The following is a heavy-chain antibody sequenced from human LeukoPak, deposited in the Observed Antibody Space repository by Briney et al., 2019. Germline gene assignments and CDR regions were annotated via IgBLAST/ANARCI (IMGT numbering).Heavy chain of an antibody. J-gene: IGHJ4*02. CDR2: INAGNGNT. CDR3: ARYCGGDCYSGLDY. D-gene: IGHD2-21*02. Sequence: RASVTVSCKASGYTFTSYAMHWVRQAPGQRLEWMGWINAGNGNTKYSQKFQGRVTITRDTSASTAYMELSSLRSEDTAVYYCARYCGGDCYSGLDYWSQGTLVTVSS. V-gene: IGHV1-3*01. CDR1: GYTFTSYA.